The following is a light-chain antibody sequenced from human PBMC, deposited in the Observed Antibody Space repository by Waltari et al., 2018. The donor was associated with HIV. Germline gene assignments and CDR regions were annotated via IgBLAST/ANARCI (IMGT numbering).Light chain of an antibody. V-gene: IGKV6-21*01. CDR1: HTIGSS. CDR3: HQSSNLPRT. CDR2: YAS. Sequence: EIVLTQSPAFQSATPQEKVTITCRASHTIGSSLHWYQQKPDQSPKLLIKYASQSFSGVPSRFSGSGSGTDFTLTINGLEAEDAATYYCHQSSNLPRTFGQGTKVEIK. J-gene: IGKJ1*01.